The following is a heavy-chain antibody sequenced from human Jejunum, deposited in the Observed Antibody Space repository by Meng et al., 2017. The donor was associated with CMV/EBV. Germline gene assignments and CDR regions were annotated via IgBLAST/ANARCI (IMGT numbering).Heavy chain of an antibody. J-gene: IGHJ4*02. CDR1: GGAISSYY. Sequence: VSGGAISSYYWSLIRQPTGKGLEWVGYIYYSVITNYNPSLKSRVTISVDTSKNQFSLKLTSVPAADTAVYYCARARVPAAPNYDYWGQGTLVTVSS. V-gene: IGHV4-59*01. D-gene: IGHD2-2*01. CDR2: IYYSVIT. CDR3: ARARVPAAPNYDY.